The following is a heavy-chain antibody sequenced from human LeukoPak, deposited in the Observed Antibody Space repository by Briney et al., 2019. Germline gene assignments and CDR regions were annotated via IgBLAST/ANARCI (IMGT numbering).Heavy chain of an antibody. J-gene: IGHJ4*02. CDR2: ISGSGGST. CDR3: AKVAHSSGYPFDY. D-gene: IGHD3-22*01. Sequence: GGSLRLSCAASGFTFSNYAMSWVRQAPRKGLEWVSVISGSGGSTYYADSVKGRFTISRDNSKNTLYLQMNSLRAEDTAVYYCAKVAHSSGYPFDYWGQGTLVTVSS. CDR1: GFTFSNYA. V-gene: IGHV3-23*01.